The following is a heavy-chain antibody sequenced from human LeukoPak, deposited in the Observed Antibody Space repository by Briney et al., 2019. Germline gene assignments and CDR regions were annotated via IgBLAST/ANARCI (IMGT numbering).Heavy chain of an antibody. Sequence: GGSLRLSCAASGFTFSSYWMHWVRQAPGKGLVWVSRMNNDGSSTIYADSVKGRFTISRDNAKNTLYLQMNSLRAEDTAVYHCARADGSGWLTYWGQGTLVTVSS. CDR1: GFTFSSYW. CDR2: MNNDGSST. V-gene: IGHV3-74*01. D-gene: IGHD6-19*01. CDR3: ARADGSGWLTY. J-gene: IGHJ4*02.